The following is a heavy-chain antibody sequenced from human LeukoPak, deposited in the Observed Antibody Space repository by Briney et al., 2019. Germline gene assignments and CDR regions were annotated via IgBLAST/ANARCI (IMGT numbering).Heavy chain of an antibody. CDR1: GFTFSSYG. CDR2: ISYDGSNK. D-gene: IGHD6-13*01. Sequence: GGSLRLSCAASGFTFSSYGMHWVRQAPGKGLEWVAVISYDGSNKYYADSVKGRFTIPRDNSKNTLYLQMNSLRAEDTAVYYCAKGAIAAADVFDYWGQGTLVTVSS. J-gene: IGHJ4*02. CDR3: AKGAIAAADVFDY. V-gene: IGHV3-30*18.